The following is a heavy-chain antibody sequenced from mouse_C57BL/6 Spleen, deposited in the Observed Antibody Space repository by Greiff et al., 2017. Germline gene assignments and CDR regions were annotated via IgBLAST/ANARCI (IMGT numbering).Heavy chain of an antibody. CDR3: ARACDGYLAWFAY. D-gene: IGHD2-3*01. CDR2: INPYNGDT. J-gene: IGHJ3*01. V-gene: IGHV1-20*01. Sequence: VQLQQSGPELVKPGDSVKISCKASGYSFTGYFMNWVMQSHGKSLEWIGRINPYNGDTFYNQKFKGKATLTVDKSSSTAHMELRSLTSEDSAVYYCARACDGYLAWFAYWGQGTLVTVSA. CDR1: GYSFTGYF.